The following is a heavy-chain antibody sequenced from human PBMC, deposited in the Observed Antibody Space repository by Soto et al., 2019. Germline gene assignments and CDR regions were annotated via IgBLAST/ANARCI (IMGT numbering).Heavy chain of an antibody. CDR3: AKMAADIVTGHYQQQH. CDR2: ISGSGSST. D-gene: IGHD3-9*01. V-gene: IGHV3-23*01. J-gene: IGHJ1*01. Sequence: EVQLLESGGGLVQPGGSLRLSCAASGFTFSSCAMTWVRQAPGKGLEWVSAISGSGSSTYYADCVRGRFTISRDNSKNTQNLQMNGLRPEDTAIYYCAKMAADIVTGHYQQQHWGQGTLVTVSS. CDR1: GFTFSSCA.